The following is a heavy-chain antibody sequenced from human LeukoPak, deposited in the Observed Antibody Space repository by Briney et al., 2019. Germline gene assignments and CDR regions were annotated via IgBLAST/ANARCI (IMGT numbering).Heavy chain of an antibody. CDR1: GGSISSGTYY. Sequence: SETLSLTCTVSGGSISSGTYYWSWIRQPPGKGLECIGYIHYTGSTNYNPSLKSRVTMSVDTSKNQFSLKLSSVTAADTAVYYCARVVVVTAAREAYYYYYYMDVWGKGTTVTISS. CDR2: IHYTGST. V-gene: IGHV4-61*01. J-gene: IGHJ6*03. CDR3: ARVVVVTAAREAYYYYYYMDV. D-gene: IGHD2-21*02.